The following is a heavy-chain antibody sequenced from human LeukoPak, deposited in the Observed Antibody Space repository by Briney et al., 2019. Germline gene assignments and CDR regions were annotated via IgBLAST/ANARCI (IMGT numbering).Heavy chain of an antibody. Sequence: GGSLGLSCETSGFIFSNCWMTWVRQAPGKGLEWVAFIRYDGSNKYYAGSVKGRFTISRDNSKNTLYLQMNSLRAEDTAVYYCAKDWRNDYSNDWGQGTLVTVSS. CDR3: AKDWRNDYSND. V-gene: IGHV3-30*02. CDR2: IRYDGSNK. D-gene: IGHD4-11*01. J-gene: IGHJ4*02. CDR1: GFIFSNCW.